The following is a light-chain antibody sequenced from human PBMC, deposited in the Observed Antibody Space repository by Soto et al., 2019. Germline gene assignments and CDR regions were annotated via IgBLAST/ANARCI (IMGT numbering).Light chain of an antibody. CDR1: QSVSSNY. Sequence: EIVLTQSPGTLSLSPGERATLSCRASQSVSSNYLAWYQQKPGQAPKVLIYRASIRATGIPDRFTGSGSGTDFTLTTTSLQSEDFATYYCQQSSSTPLTFGGGTKVDIK. CDR2: RAS. V-gene: IGKV3-20*01. J-gene: IGKJ4*01. CDR3: QQSSSTPLT.